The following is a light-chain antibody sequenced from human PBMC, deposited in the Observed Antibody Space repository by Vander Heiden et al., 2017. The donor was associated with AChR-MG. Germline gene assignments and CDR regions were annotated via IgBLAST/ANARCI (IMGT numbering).Light chain of an antibody. CDR1: SLRRSY. CDR2: GNN. Sequence: SSDLTQDPAVSVALGQTVRITCQGDSLRRSYASWYQQKPGQPPMPVVYGNNKRPSGIPDRFSGSSSGNTASLTIAGAQAEDEGDYDGSSRDGSGDHLDGFGGGTKLTGL. CDR3: SSRDGSGDHLDG. V-gene: IGLV3-19*01. J-gene: IGLJ2*01.